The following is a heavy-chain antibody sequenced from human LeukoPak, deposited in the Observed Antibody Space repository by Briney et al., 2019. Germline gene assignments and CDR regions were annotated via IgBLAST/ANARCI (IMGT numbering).Heavy chain of an antibody. J-gene: IGHJ4*02. D-gene: IGHD3-3*01. V-gene: IGHV3-23*01. Sequence: HTGGSLRLSCTGSGFTFSRYAMNWVRQAPGKGLEWVSSISGSGGNTYYAGSVKGRFTISRENSNSTLHLQMNSLRAGDTAVYYCAKEPPFFWSDYDYIDYWGQGILVTVSS. CDR1: GFTFSRYA. CDR2: ISGSGGNT. CDR3: AKEPPFFWSDYDYIDY.